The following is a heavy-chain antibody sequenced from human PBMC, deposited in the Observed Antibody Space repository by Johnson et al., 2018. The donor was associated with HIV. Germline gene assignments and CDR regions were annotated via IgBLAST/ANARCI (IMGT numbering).Heavy chain of an antibody. D-gene: IGHD2-2*01. V-gene: IGHV3-23*04. J-gene: IGHJ3*02. CDR3: AKGDIVVVPAADYSSSSVDI. CDR1: GFTFSSYA. CDR2: ISGSGGST. Sequence: VQLVESGGGLVQPGGSLRLSCAASGFTFSSYAMSWVRQAPGKGLEWVSAISGSGGSTYYADSVKGRFTISRDNSKNTLYLQMNSLRAEDMAVYYCAKGDIVVVPAADYSSSSVDIWGQGTMVTVSS.